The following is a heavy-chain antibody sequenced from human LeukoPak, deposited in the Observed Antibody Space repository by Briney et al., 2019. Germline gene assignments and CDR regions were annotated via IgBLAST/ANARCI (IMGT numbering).Heavy chain of an antibody. CDR2: IGTSGSPI. J-gene: IGHJ4*02. V-gene: IGHV3-48*02. D-gene: IGHD3-10*01. CDR3: ARDGGSGGENDY. Sequence: PGGSLRLSCAASGFTFSSHAMNWVRQAPGKGLEWVAYIGTSGSPIYYADSVKGRFTISRDNAKNSLYLQMNSLRDEDTAVYYCARDGGSGGENDYWGQGTLVTVSS. CDR1: GFTFSSHA.